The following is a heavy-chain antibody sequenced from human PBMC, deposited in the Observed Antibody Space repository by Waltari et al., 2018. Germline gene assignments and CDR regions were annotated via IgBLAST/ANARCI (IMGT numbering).Heavy chain of an antibody. V-gene: IGHV4-30-2*01. CDR2: IYHSGST. J-gene: IGHJ3*02. CDR3: ASAYDSSGYYYNAFDI. Sequence: QLQLQESGSGLVKPSQTLSLTCAVSGGSISSGGYSWSWIRQPPGKGLEWIGYIYHSGSTYYNPSLKSRVTISVDRSKNQFSLKLSSVTAADTAVYYCASAYDSSGYYYNAFDIWGQGTMVTVSS. D-gene: IGHD3-22*01. CDR1: GGSISSGGYS.